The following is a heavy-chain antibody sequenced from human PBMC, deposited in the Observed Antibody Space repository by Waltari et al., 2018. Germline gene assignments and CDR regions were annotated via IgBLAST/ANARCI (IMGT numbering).Heavy chain of an antibody. CDR2: INHSGST. CDR3: ARGSRKLMVYAMLY. D-gene: IGHD2-8*01. Sequence: QVQLQQWGAGLLKPSETLSLTCAVYGGSFSGYYWSWIRQPPGKGLEWIGEINHSGSTNYNPSPRRRVTISVDTSKNQFSLKLSSVTAADTAVYYCARGSRKLMVYAMLYWGQGTLVTVSS. CDR1: GGSFSGYY. V-gene: IGHV4-34*01. J-gene: IGHJ4*02.